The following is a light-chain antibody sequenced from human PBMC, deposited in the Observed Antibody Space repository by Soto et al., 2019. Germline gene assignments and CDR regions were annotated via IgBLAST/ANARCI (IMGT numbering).Light chain of an antibody. V-gene: IGKV3-20*01. J-gene: IGKJ1*01. CDR2: NAS. Sequence: ENVLTQSPGTLSLSPGESATLSCRTSQSVSKNFLAWYQQKPGQAPRLLIYNASNRATGIPDRFSGSGSGTDFTLTISRLEPEDFAVYYCQQYNSSPLTFGQGTKVDI. CDR1: QSVSKNF. CDR3: QQYNSSPLT.